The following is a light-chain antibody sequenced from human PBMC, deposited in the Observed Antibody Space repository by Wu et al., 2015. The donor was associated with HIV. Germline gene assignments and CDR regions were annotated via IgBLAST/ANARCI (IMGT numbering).Light chain of an antibody. V-gene: IGKV3-15*01. Sequence: EIVMTQSPATLSVSPGERASLSCRASQSVGSNFAWYQQKPGQAPRLLIYGPSTRATGIPARFSGSGSGTDFTLTISSLRSEDFAVYYCQQYNNWPRTFGQGTKVEIK. CDR3: QQYNNWPRT. CDR1: QSVGSN. J-gene: IGKJ1*01. CDR2: GPS.